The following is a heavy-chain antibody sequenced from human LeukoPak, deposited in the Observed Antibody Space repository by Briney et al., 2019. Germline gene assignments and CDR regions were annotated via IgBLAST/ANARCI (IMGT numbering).Heavy chain of an antibody. J-gene: IGHJ4*02. CDR2: IYYSGST. V-gene: IGHV4-59*06. Sequence: SETLSLTCTVSGGSISSYYWSWIRQPPGKGLEWIGYIYYSGSTYYNPSLKSRVTISVDTSKNQFSLKLSSVTAADTAVYYCARIKGYYESNNFDYWGQGTLVTVSS. CDR1: GGSISSYY. D-gene: IGHD3-22*01. CDR3: ARIKGYYESNNFDY.